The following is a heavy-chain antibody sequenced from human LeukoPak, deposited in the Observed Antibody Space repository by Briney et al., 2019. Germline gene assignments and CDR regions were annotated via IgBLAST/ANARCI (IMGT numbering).Heavy chain of an antibody. Sequence: SETLSLTCAVYGGSFSGYYWSWIRRPPGKGLEWIGEINHSGSTNYNPSLKSRVTISVDTSKNQFSLKLSSVTAADTAVYYCARRRLLGVDFDYWGQGTLVTVSS. J-gene: IGHJ4*02. V-gene: IGHV4-34*01. D-gene: IGHD3-22*01. CDR2: INHSGST. CDR1: GGSFSGYY. CDR3: ARRRLLGVDFDY.